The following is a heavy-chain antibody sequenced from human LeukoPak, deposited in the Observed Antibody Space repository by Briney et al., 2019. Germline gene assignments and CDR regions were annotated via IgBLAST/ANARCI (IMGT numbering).Heavy chain of an antibody. Sequence: GGSLRLSCAASGFTFSSYAMSWVRQAPGKGLEWVSAISGSGGSTYYADSVKGRFTISRDNSKNTLYLQMNSLRAEDTAVYYCAKVGRVVVVITSRPYFDYWGQGTLVTVSS. D-gene: IGHD3-22*01. CDR3: AKVGRVVVVITSRPYFDY. V-gene: IGHV3-23*01. J-gene: IGHJ4*02. CDR1: GFTFSSYA. CDR2: ISGSGGST.